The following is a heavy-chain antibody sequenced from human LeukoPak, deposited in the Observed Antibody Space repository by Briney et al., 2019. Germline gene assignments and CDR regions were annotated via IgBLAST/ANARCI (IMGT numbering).Heavy chain of an antibody. CDR2: ISGSGGST. CDR3: ARDSSSWYYYYMDV. Sequence: SAGSLRLSCAASGFTFSSYVMHWVRQAPGKGLEWVSAISGSGGSTYYADSVKGRFTISRDNSKNTLYLQMNSLRAEDTAVYYCARDSSSWYYYYMDVWGKGTTVTVSS. CDR1: GFTFSSYV. V-gene: IGHV3-23*01. D-gene: IGHD6-13*01. J-gene: IGHJ6*03.